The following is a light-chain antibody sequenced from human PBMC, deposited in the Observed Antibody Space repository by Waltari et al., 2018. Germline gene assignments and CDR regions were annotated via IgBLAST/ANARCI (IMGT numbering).Light chain of an antibody. CDR3: GTWDSGLSGGL. CDR1: SPNIGITS. Sequence: QSVLTQPPSVSAAPGQTVTISCSGGSPNIGITSVSWYQQLPGTAPKLIIYDTYRRPSGIPARFSGSKSGTSATLVITGLQTGDEAEYYCGTWDSGLSGGLFGTGTKVIVL. V-gene: IGLV1-51*01. J-gene: IGLJ1*01. CDR2: DTY.